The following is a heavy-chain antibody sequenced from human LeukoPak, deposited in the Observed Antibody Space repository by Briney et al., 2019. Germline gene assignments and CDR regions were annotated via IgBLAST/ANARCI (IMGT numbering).Heavy chain of an antibody. CDR1: GYTFTGYY. CDR2: MNPNSGNT. Sequence: GASVKVSCKASGYTFTGYYMHWVRQTPGQGLGWMGWMNPNSGNTGYAQKFQGRVTMTRNTSISTAYMELSSLRSEDTAVYYCARDHYDSSGYYRWFDPWGQGTLVTVSS. D-gene: IGHD3-22*01. CDR3: ARDHYDSSGYYRWFDP. V-gene: IGHV1-8*02. J-gene: IGHJ5*02.